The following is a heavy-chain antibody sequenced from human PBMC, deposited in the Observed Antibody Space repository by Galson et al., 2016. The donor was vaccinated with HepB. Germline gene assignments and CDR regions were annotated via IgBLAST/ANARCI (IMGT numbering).Heavy chain of an antibody. J-gene: IGHJ6*02. V-gene: IGHV3-33*01. CDR1: GFTFSYYG. Sequence: SLRLSCAASGFTFSYYGMHWVRQAPGKGLEWVAVIWYDGSNKHYSDSVKGRFTISRDNSKNTLYLQMNSLRDEDTAIYYCARGGLSSRSSSWYVRSYYYGMDVWGQGTAVTVSS. CDR2: IWYDGSNK. D-gene: IGHD6-13*01. CDR3: ARGGLSSRSSSWYVRSYYYGMDV.